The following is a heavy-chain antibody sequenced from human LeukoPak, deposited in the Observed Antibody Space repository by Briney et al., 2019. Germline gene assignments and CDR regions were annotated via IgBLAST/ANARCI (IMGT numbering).Heavy chain of an antibody. CDR3: AGTGSTSHKNVWGKGGTLTDS. CDR2: INNDGSST. Sequence: GGSLRLSCAASGFTFSSYWMHWIRQAPGKGLVWVSRINNDGSSTSYAASVKGRFTISRDNAKNTLDRQMNSLSADDTAGYYGAGTGSTSHKNVWGKGGTLTDS. CDR1: GFTFSSYW. D-gene: IGHD3-16*01. V-gene: IGHV3-74*01. J-gene: IGHJ5*01.